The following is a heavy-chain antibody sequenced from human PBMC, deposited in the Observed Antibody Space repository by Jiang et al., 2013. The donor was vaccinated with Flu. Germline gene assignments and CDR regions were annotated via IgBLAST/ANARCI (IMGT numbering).Heavy chain of an antibody. D-gene: IGHD3-16*01. CDR2: ISSYGGDT. CDR1: GFTFRNYA. Sequence: RLSCAASGFTFRNYAMTWVRQAPGKGLEWVSLISSYGGDTFYADSGKGRFTISRDNSNNMLFLQMNSLRVDDTAVYYCAKFLGLPSPFDIWGQGTMVTVSS. CDR3: AKFLGLPSPFDI. J-gene: IGHJ3*02. V-gene: IGHV3-23*01.